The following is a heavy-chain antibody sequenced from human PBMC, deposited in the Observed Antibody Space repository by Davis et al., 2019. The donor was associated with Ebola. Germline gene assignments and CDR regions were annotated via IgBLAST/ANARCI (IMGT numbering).Heavy chain of an antibody. Sequence: KVSCKAFGFTFSGSGMQWVRQARGQRLEWIGSIVVGSGNTNYAQKFRQRLTMTRDMSTSTVYMELRSLRFEDTAVYYCAASAGTVGKFDFWGQGTVVTVSA. CDR2: IVVGSGNT. CDR3: AASAGTVGKFDF. V-gene: IGHV1-58*02. CDR1: GFTFSGSG. J-gene: IGHJ4*02. D-gene: IGHD1-14*01.